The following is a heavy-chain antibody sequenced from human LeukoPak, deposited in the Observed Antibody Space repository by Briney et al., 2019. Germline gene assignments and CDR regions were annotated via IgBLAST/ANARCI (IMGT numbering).Heavy chain of an antibody. CDR2: ISGSGGST. D-gene: IGHD4-17*01. CDR1: GFTFSSYA. V-gene: IGHV3-23*01. J-gene: IGHJ6*02. Sequence: PGGSLRLSCAASGFTFSSYAMSWVRQAPGKGLEWVSAISGSGGSTYYADSVKGRFTISRDNSKNTLYLQMNSLRAEDTAVYYCANIGDYSNGMDVWGQGTTVTVSS. CDR3: ANIGDYSNGMDV.